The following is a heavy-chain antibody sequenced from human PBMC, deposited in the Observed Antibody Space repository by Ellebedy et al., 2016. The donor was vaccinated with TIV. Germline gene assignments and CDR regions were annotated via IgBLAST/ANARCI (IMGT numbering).Heavy chain of an antibody. V-gene: IGHV3-7*01. D-gene: IGHD4-17*01. Sequence: GESLKISCAASGFSFRSYWMSWLRQAPGKGLEWVANINQVGSETYYVDSVKGRFTISRDNAKNSLYLEMNSLRAEDTAVYYCATDGSYGDYRSPAHAFEIWGQGTMVAVSS. CDR2: INQVGSET. J-gene: IGHJ3*02. CDR1: GFSFRSYW. CDR3: ATDGSYGDYRSPAHAFEI.